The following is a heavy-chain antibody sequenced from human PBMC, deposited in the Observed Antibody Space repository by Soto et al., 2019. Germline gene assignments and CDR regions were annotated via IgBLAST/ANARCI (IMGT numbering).Heavy chain of an antibody. CDR2: IYHSGST. J-gene: IGHJ3*02. D-gene: IGHD3-22*01. CDR3: ARYRKAGSSGYHDAFDI. Sequence: QVQLQESGPGLVKPSGTLSLTCAVSGGSISSSNWWSWVRQPPGKGLEWIGEIYHSGSTNYNPSLKSRVTISVDKSTNQFSLKLSSVTAADTAVYYCARYRKAGSSGYHDAFDIWCQGTMVPVSS. V-gene: IGHV4-4*02. CDR1: GGSISSSNW.